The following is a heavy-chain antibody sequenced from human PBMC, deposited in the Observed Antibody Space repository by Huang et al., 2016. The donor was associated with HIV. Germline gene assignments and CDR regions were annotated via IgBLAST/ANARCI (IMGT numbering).Heavy chain of an antibody. D-gene: IGHD3-16*01. CDR2: VFNTGST. CDR1: GGSMRRQY. CDR3: AQEKSFGNWANNWFDP. Sequence: QVQLQESGPGLVKPSETLSLTCSVSGGSMRRQYWTWIRQPPGKGLQWIGTVFNTGSTKYTPAFQTRVTMSRDTSRSQFSLTLKSVTPADTAVYYCAQEKSFGNWANNWFDPWGQGTLVAVSS. J-gene: IGHJ5*02. V-gene: IGHV4-4*09.